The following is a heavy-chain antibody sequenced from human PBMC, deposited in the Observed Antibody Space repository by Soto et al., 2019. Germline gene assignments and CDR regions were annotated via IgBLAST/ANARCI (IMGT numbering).Heavy chain of an antibody. D-gene: IGHD3-22*01. CDR3: ARDRHYYDSSGYYHEYFQH. CDR2: INSDGSST. J-gene: IGHJ1*01. CDR1: GFTFSSYW. V-gene: IGHV3-74*01. Sequence: GGSLRLSCAASGFTFSSYWMHWVRQAPGKGLVWVSRINSDGSSTSYADSVKGRFTISRDNAKNTLYLQMNSLRAEDTAVYYCARDRHYYDSSGYYHEYFQHWGQGTLVTVSS.